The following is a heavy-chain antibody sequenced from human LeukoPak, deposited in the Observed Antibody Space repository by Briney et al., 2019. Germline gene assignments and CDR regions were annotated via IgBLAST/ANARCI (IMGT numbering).Heavy chain of an antibody. Sequence: SETLSLTCTVSGGSISSSSSYWGWIRQPPGKGLEWIGSIYYSGSTYYNPSLKSRVTISVDTSKNQFSLKLSSVTAADTAVYYCARQTFPHYDFWSGYYGYFDYWGQGTLVTVSS. V-gene: IGHV4-39*01. CDR2: IYYSGST. D-gene: IGHD3-3*01. CDR3: ARQTFPHYDFWSGYYGYFDY. CDR1: GGSISSSSSY. J-gene: IGHJ4*02.